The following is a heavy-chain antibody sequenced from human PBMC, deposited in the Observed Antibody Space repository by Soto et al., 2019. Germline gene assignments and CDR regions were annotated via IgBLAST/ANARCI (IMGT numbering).Heavy chain of an antibody. Sequence: SETLSLTCTVSGDSMATGGHYYNWIRQVPGKGLEWIGYVYYSGATHYTPSLRARATISRDTSKNQFSLRLISVTAADTALYYCARDKDLQPTVWGFWGQGIQVSVS. D-gene: IGHD3-16*01. CDR3: ARDKDLQPTVWGF. CDR1: GDSMATGGHY. J-gene: IGHJ4*02. V-gene: IGHV4-31*03. CDR2: VYYSGAT.